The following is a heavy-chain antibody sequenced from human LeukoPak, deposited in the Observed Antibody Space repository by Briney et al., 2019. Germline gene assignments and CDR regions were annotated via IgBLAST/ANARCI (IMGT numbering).Heavy chain of an antibody. CDR3: ASGSNYDFWSGYPPGYGMDV. CDR1: GFTFSSYE. V-gene: IGHV3-48*03. D-gene: IGHD3-3*01. Sequence: GGSLRLSCAASGFTFSSYEMNWVRQALGEGLEWVSYISSSGSTIYYADSVKGRFTISRDNAKNSLYLQMNSLRAEDTAVYYCASGSNYDFWSGYPPGYGMDVWGQGTTVTVSS. J-gene: IGHJ6*02. CDR2: ISSSGSTI.